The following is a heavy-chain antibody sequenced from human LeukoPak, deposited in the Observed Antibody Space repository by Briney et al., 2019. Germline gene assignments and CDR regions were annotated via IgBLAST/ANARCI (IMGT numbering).Heavy chain of an antibody. J-gene: IGHJ5*02. Sequence: PSETLSLTCTVSGGSISSYYWSWIRQPPGKGLEWIGYIYYSGSTNYNPSLKSRVTISVDTSKNQFSLKLSSVTAADTPVYYCARLTYYDFWSGSHARGWFDPWGQGTLVTVSS. CDR2: IYYSGST. D-gene: IGHD3-3*01. CDR3: ARLTYYDFWSGSHARGWFDP. CDR1: GGSISSYY. V-gene: IGHV4-59*01.